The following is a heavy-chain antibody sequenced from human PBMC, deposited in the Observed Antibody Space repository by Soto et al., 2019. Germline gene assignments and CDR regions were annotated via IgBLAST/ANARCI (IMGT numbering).Heavy chain of an antibody. CDR3: ARMGGMVATIYYYFYMDV. CDR2: IYSGGNT. Sequence: GGSLRLSCAASGFTVSSNFMSWVRQAPGKGLEWVSVIYSGGNTYYADSVKGRFTISRHNSNNTLYLQMNSLRPEDTAVYYCARMGGMVATIYYYFYMDVWGKGTTVTVSS. J-gene: IGHJ6*03. CDR1: GFTVSSNF. V-gene: IGHV3-53*04. D-gene: IGHD5-12*01.